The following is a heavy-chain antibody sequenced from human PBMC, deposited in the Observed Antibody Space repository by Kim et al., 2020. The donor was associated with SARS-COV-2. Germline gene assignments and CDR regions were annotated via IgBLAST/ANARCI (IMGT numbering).Heavy chain of an antibody. CDR1: GYFISSGYY. J-gene: IGHJ4*01. D-gene: IGHD3-22*01. CDR2: VYHSGTT. V-gene: IGHV4-38-2*02. CDR3: ARDRSLYSSGCPIDY. Sequence: SETLSLTCTVSGYFISSGYYWGWIRQPPGKGREWIGSVYHSGTTYYNTSLKSRVTISLDTSKNQFSLKLSSVTAADTAVDYCARDRSLYSSGCPIDYWC.